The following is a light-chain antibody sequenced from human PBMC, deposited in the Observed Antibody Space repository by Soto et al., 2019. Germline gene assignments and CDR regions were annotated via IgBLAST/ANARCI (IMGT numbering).Light chain of an antibody. V-gene: IGLV2-23*01. CDR1: SRDVGAYNS. J-gene: IGLJ1*01. CDR2: KGT. CDR3: CSYAPDSTYV. Sequence: QSLLGQPASVSGSPGQSITISCTGTSRDVGAYNSVSWYQQHPHRAPQVIIYKGTQRPSGVSNRFSGSTSGNAASLTISALQADEEADYFCCSYAPDSTYVFGTGTKVTVL.